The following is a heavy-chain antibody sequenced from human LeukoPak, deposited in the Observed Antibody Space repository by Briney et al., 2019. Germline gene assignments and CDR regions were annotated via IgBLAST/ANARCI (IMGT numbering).Heavy chain of an antibody. CDR2: TKPDGSAE. D-gene: IGHD2-15*01. CDR1: GFSFRNYW. CDR3: ARDGGLHTNFDY. V-gene: IGHV3-7*01. Sequence: GSPRLSCAASGFSFRNYWMGWVRQAPGKGLEWGANTKPDGSAEYYADSVRGRFTASRDNANNLLYLQMNRLRAEDTAVYYCARDGGLHTNFDYWGQGTLLTVSS. J-gene: IGHJ4*02.